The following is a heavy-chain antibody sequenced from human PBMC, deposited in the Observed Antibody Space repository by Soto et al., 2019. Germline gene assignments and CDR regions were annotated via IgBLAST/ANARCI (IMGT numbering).Heavy chain of an antibody. J-gene: IGHJ6*03. V-gene: IGHV5-51*01. Sequence: XESLKISCKGSGYSFTSYWIGWVRQMPGKGLEWMGIIYPGDSDTRYSPSFQGQVTISADKSISTAYLQWSSLKASDTAMYYCARQMVKPRKLRFLEWLPPNYYYYYMDVWGKGTTVTVSS. CDR2: IYPGDSDT. D-gene: IGHD3-3*01. CDR1: GYSFTSYW. CDR3: ARQMVKPRKLRFLEWLPPNYYYYYMDV.